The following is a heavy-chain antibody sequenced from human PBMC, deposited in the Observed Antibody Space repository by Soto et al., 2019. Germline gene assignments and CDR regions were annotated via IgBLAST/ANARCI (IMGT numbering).Heavy chain of an antibody. Sequence: ASVKVSCKTSGDTFSNYGINWVRQAPGQGLEWMGWISGYNGNTNYAQTVQGRVTMTTDTSTGTVYMELRSLKSDDMAIYYCSRFIMVGGWFDPNYYHGMDVWGQGTTVTVSS. CDR3: SRFIMVGGWFDPNYYHGMDV. J-gene: IGHJ6*02. V-gene: IGHV1-18*03. CDR1: GDTFSNYG. CDR2: ISGYNGNT. D-gene: IGHD6-19*01.